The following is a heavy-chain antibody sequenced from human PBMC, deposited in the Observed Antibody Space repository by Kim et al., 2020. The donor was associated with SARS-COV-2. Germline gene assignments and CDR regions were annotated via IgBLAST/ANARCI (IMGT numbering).Heavy chain of an antibody. V-gene: IGHV1-3*01. J-gene: IGHJ4*02. CDR2: IDAGDGGT. CDR1: GYSFTRYA. D-gene: IGHD2-2*01. Sequence: ASVKVSCKASGYSFTRYAIHWMRQAPGQKLEWMGWIDAGDGGTRYLQKFQGRVTITRDTSASIAYMELSSLRSEDTAVYYCARGCASTSCYDWGQGTLVTVSS. CDR3: ARGCASTSCYD.